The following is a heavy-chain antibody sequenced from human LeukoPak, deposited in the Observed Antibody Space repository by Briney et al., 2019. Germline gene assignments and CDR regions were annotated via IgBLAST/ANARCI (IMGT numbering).Heavy chain of an antibody. CDR1: GGSFSGYY. CDR2: INHSGST. V-gene: IGHV4-34*01. CDR3: ARAPYGSGSYYNFRDGFDI. J-gene: IGHJ3*02. D-gene: IGHD3-10*01. Sequence: KPSETLSLTCAVYGGSFSGYYWSWIRQPPGKGLEWTGEINHSGSTNYNPSLKSRVTISVDTSKKQFSLKLSSVTAADTAVYYCARAPYGSGSYYNFRDGFDIWGQGTMVTVSS.